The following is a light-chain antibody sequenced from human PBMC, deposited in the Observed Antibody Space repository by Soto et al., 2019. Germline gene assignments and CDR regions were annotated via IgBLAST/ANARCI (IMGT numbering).Light chain of an antibody. J-gene: IGKJ4*01. CDR3: QQLNSYPLT. CDR1: QGISSY. V-gene: IGKV1-9*01. CDR2: AAS. Sequence: DIQLTQSPSFLSASVGDGVTITCRASQGISSYLAWYQQKPGKAPKLLIYAASTLQSGVPSRFSGSGSGTEFTLTISSLQPEDFATYYCQQLNSYPLTFXGGTKVDIK.